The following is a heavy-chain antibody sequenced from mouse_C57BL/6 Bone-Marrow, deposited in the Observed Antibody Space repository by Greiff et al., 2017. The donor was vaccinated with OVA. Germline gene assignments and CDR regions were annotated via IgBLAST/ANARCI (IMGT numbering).Heavy chain of an antibody. CDR1: GYTFTDYE. CDR2: FDPETGGT. V-gene: IGHV1-15*01. Sequence: VQLQQSGAELVRPGASVTLSCKASGYTFTDYEMHWVKQTPVHGLEWIGAFDPETGGTAYNQKFKGKAILTADKSSSTAYMGLRSLTSEDSAVYYCARGYSNYYAMDYWGQGTSVTVSS. D-gene: IGHD2-5*01. J-gene: IGHJ4*01. CDR3: ARGYSNYYAMDY.